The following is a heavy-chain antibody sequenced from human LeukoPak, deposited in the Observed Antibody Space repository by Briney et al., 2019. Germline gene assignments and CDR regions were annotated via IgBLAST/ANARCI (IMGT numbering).Heavy chain of an antibody. D-gene: IGHD2-15*01. Sequence: GGSLRLSCAASRFTFSSYGMHWVPQAPGKGLEWVGRIKSKTDGGTTDYAARVKGRFTISRRDSKNTLYLQMNSLKTEDTAVFYCTTVRGFCSGRSCLGYWGQGTLVTVSS. CDR3: TTVRGFCSGRSCLGY. CDR2: IKSKTDGGTT. CDR1: RFTFSSYG. V-gene: IGHV3-15*01. J-gene: IGHJ4*02.